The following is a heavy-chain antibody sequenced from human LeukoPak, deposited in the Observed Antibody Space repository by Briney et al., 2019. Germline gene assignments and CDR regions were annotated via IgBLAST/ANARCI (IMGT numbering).Heavy chain of an antibody. CDR2: ITPNSGGT. J-gene: IGHJ4*02. CDR3: ARGRGLATVTYFDY. CDR1: GYTFTAYY. D-gene: IGHD4-17*01. V-gene: IGHV1-2*02. Sequence: ASVKASCKASGYTFTAYYMQGVRQAPGQGLEWMGWITPNSGGTNFAQKFQGRVTMTRDTSISTAYMELSSLRSDDTAVYYCARGRGLATVTYFDYWGQGTLVTVSS.